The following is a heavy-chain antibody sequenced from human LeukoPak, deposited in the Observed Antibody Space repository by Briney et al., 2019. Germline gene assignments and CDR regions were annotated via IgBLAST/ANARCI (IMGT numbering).Heavy chain of an antibody. CDR2: IKSKNDGGTT. Sequence: GGSLRLSCAASGFTFSDAWMSWVRQAPGKGLEWVGRIKSKNDGGTTEYAAPVRGRFTISRDDSENTLSLQMNSLEIEDTAVYYCTKVIRGYSGSIDYWGQGTLVSVSS. J-gene: IGHJ4*02. D-gene: IGHD5-12*01. CDR1: GFTFSDAW. V-gene: IGHV3-15*01. CDR3: TKVIRGYSGSIDY.